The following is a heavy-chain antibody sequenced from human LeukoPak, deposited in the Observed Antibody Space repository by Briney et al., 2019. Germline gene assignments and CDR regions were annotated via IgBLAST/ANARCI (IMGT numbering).Heavy chain of an antibody. CDR1: GYTFTGYY. CDR3: AIDSPSSTWYDY. CDR2: INPNSGGT. V-gene: IGHV1-2*02. D-gene: IGHD6-13*01. J-gene: IGHJ4*02. Sequence: ASVKVSCKASGYTFTGYYMHWVRQAPGQGLEWMGWINPNSGGTNYAQKFQDRVTMTRDTSISTAYMELGRLRSDDTAVYFCAIDSPSSTWYDYWGQGTLVTVSS.